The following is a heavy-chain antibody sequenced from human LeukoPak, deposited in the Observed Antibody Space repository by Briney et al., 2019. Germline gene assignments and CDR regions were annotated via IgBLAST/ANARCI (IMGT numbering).Heavy chain of an antibody. CDR3: AREEEAAAGQTYYFDY. Sequence: GGSLRLSCAASGFTFSSYAMHWVRQAPGKGLEWVAVISYDGSNKYYADSVKGRFTISRDNSKNTLYLQMNSLRAEDTAVYYCAREEEAAAGQTYYFDYWGQGTLVTVSS. CDR2: ISYDGSNK. V-gene: IGHV3-30*04. CDR1: GFTFSSYA. D-gene: IGHD6-13*01. J-gene: IGHJ4*02.